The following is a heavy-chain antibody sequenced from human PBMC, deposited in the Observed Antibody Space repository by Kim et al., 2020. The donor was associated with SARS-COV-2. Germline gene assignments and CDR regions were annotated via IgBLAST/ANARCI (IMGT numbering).Heavy chain of an antibody. CDR2: LSSSSSTI. Sequence: GGSLRLSCAASGFTFSSYSMNWVRQAPGKGREWVSYLSSSSSTIYYADSGKGRFTISRDNAKNSLYLQMNSLRAEDTAVYYCARMGYSAGMDVWGQGTTV. CDR3: ARMGYSAGMDV. CDR1: GFTFSSYS. V-gene: IGHV3-48*01. J-gene: IGHJ6*02. D-gene: IGHD2-15*01.